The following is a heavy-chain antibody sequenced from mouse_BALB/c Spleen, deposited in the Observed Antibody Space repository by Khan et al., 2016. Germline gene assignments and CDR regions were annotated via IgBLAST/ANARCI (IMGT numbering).Heavy chain of an antibody. J-gene: IGHJ4*01. V-gene: IGHV5-6-3*01. CDR2: INSNGGST. Sequence: EVELVESGGGLVQPGGSLKLSCAASGFTFSTYAMSWVRQTPDKRLELVATINSNGGSTYYPDNVKGRFNISRDNAKNYLYRHMSSLKSEDTSMYYCAMVRQSVYYWGQCTSVTVSS. D-gene: IGHD2-14*01. CDR1: GFTFSTYA. CDR3: AMVRQSVYY.